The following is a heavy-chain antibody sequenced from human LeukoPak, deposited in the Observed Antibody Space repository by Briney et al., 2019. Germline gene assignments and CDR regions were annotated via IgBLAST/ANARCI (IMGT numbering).Heavy chain of an antibody. D-gene: IGHD3-9*01. CDR1: GFTFTSYT. Sequence: PGGSLRLSCAASGFTFTSYTIHWVRQAPGKGLEWVSSISSSSNYIYYADSVKGRFTISRDNAKKLVYLQMNSLRVEDTAAYYCERAPAGYHDILTAVGYWGQGILVTVSS. CDR2: ISSSSNYI. J-gene: IGHJ4*02. CDR3: ERAPAGYHDILTAVGY. V-gene: IGHV3-21*01.